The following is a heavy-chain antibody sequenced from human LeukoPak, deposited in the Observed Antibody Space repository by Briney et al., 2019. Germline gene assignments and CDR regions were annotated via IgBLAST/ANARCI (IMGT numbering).Heavy chain of an antibody. Sequence: SETLSLTCSVSGGSISSYYWSWIRQPPGKGLEWIGYIYYSGRTSYSPSLKSRVTISVDTSKNRFSLKLNSVTAADTAVYYCARGASRSFDLWGQGTLVTVSS. V-gene: IGHV4-59*08. CDR2: IYYSGRT. CDR1: GGSISSYY. J-gene: IGHJ4*02. CDR3: ARGASRSFDL.